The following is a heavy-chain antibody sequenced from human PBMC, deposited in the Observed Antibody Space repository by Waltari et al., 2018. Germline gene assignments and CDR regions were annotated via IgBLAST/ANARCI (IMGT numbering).Heavy chain of an antibody. J-gene: IGHJ6*02. CDR1: GFTFSSYW. Sequence: EVQLVESGGGLVQPGGSLRLSCAASGFTFSSYWMSWVRQAPGKGLEWVANIKQDGSGKYYVDSVKGRFTISRDNAKNSLYLQMNSLRAEDTAVYYCARDSSSSYYYYYYGMDVWGQGTTVTVSS. D-gene: IGHD6-13*01. V-gene: IGHV3-7*04. CDR3: ARDSSSSYYYYYYGMDV. CDR2: IKQDGSGK.